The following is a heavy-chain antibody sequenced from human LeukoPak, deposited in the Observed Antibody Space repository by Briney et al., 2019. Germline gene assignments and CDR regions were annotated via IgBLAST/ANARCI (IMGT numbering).Heavy chain of an antibody. CDR2: ISSSSSTI. V-gene: IGHV3-48*01. J-gene: IGHJ6*03. CDR1: GFTFSSYS. D-gene: IGHD4-17*01. Sequence: GGSLPLSCAASGFTFSSYSMNWVRQAPGKGLEWVSYISSSSSTIYYADSVKGRFTISRDNAKNSLYLQMNSLRAEDTAVYYCARADYGDGGYMDLWGQGTTVTVSS. CDR3: ARADYGDGGYMDL.